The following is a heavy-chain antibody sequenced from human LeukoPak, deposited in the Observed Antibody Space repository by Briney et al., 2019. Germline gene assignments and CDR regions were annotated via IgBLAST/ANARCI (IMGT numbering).Heavy chain of an antibody. CDR3: AGGDPMAALDY. V-gene: IGHV4-59*01. Sequence: PSETLSLTCTVSGGSISSYYWSWIRQPPGKGLEWIGYIYYSGSTNYNPSLKSRVTISVDTSKNQFSLKLSSVTAADTAVYYCAGGDPMAALDYWGQGTLVTVSS. CDR1: GGSISSYY. CDR2: IYYSGST. J-gene: IGHJ4*02. D-gene: IGHD2-15*01.